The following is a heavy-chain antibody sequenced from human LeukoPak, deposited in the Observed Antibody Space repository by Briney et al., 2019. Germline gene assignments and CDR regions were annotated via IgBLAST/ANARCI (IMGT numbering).Heavy chain of an antibody. CDR3: ARGFYCSSTSCWSGMDV. Sequence: SETLSHTCAVYGGSFSGYYWSWIRQPPGKGLEWIGEINHSGSTNYNPSLKSRVTISVDTSKNQFSLKLSSVTAADTAVYYCARGFYCSSTSCWSGMDVWGKGTTVTVSS. V-gene: IGHV4-34*01. J-gene: IGHJ6*04. D-gene: IGHD2-2*01. CDR2: INHSGST. CDR1: GGSFSGYY.